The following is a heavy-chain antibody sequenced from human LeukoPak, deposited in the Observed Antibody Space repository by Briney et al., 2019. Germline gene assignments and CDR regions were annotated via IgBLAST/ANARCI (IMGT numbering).Heavy chain of an antibody. CDR1: GFTFSSYS. V-gene: IGHV3-48*01. D-gene: IGHD3-3*01. CDR3: ASFTKFDP. J-gene: IGHJ5*02. Sequence: GGSLRLSCAASGFTFSSYSMNWVRQAPGKGLEWVSYISSSSSTIYYADSVKGRFTISRDNAKNSLYLQMNSLRAEDTAVYYCASFTKFDPWGQGTLVTVSS. CDR2: ISSSSSTI.